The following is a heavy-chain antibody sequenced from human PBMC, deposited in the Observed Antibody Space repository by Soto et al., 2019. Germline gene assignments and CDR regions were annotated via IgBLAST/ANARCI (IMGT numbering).Heavy chain of an antibody. CDR3: AGPLYWRRLGGWGY. J-gene: IGHJ4*02. CDR1: GGSISSSSYY. Sequence: QLQLQESGPGLVKPSETLSLTCTVSGGSISSSSYYWGWIRQPPGKGLEWIGSIYYSGSTYYNPSPTRPVPLSVGPAKHPFPLTLSSVTAADPAVYYCAGPLYWRRLGGWGYWGQGTLVTVSS. CDR2: IYYSGST. V-gene: IGHV4-39*01. D-gene: IGHD3-16*01.